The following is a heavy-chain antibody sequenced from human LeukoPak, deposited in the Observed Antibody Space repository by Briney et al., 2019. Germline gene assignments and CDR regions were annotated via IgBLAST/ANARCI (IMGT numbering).Heavy chain of an antibody. CDR1: GFTFTNYA. J-gene: IGHJ4*02. Sequence: PGGSLRLSCAASGFTFTNYAMSWVRQAPGKGLEWISAVTGSGGVTYYADSVKGRFSTSRDNSKNTLYLQMNSLRVEDTAVDYCAKDRFRGFEYNRDYWGQGTLVTVSS. V-gene: IGHV3-23*01. CDR2: VTGSGGVT. D-gene: IGHD5-12*01. CDR3: AKDRFRGFEYNRDY.